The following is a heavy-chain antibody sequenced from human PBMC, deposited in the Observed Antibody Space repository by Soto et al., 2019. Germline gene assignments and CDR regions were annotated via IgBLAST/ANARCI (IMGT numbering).Heavy chain of an antibody. V-gene: IGHV3-23*01. CDR3: ARKILGSTTRPNYWYFDL. J-gene: IGHJ2*01. CDR2: ISGGGDAA. D-gene: IGHD7-27*01. CDR1: GFTFINYA. Sequence: EVQVLESGGGLVQPGGSLRLSCAGSGFTFINYAMNWVRQAPGKGLEWVSSISGGGDAAFFPDSVRGRFTIFRDNSKNTVTLLMNSLGVDDTAVYYCARKILGSTTRPNYWYFDLWGRGTLVTVSS.